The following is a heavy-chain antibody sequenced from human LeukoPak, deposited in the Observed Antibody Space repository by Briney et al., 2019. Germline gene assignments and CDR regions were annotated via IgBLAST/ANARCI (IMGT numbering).Heavy chain of an antibody. J-gene: IGHJ6*02. CDR2: ISSGSSYI. Sequence: PGRSLRLSCAASGFTFGSYTLNWVRQAPGKGLEWLSSISSGSSYIYYADSVKGRFTISRDNANNSLYLQLHSLRAEDTAVYYCARDPFSAGREAYSFLGIYNMDVWGQGTTVTVSS. V-gene: IGHV3-21*01. CDR1: GFTFGSYT. D-gene: IGHD3-3*02. CDR3: ARDPFSAGREAYSFLGIYNMDV.